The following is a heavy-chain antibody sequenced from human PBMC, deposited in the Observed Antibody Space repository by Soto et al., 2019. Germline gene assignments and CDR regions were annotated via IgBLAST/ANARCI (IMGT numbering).Heavy chain of an antibody. CDR3: ARDRRPYYYDSSGYGYWCFDL. CDR2: IIPILGIA. Sequence: GASVKVSCKASGGTFSSYTISWVRQAPGQGLEWMGRIIPILGIANYAQKFQGRVTITADKSTSTAYMELSSLRSEDTAVYYCARDRRPYYYDSSGYGYWCFDLWGRGTLVTVSS. J-gene: IGHJ2*01. V-gene: IGHV1-69*04. D-gene: IGHD3-22*01. CDR1: GGTFSSYT.